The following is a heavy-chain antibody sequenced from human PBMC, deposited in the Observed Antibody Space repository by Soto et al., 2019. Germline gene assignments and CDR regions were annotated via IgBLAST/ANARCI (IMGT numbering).Heavy chain of an antibody. CDR1: GYTFTEND. V-gene: IGHV1-8*01. J-gene: IGHJ4*02. CDR3: VRAPLDYYSADYFDN. D-gene: IGHD2-21*01. CDR2: MNPNSGNT. Sequence: ASVKVSCKASGYTFTENDINWVRQATGQGLEWMGWMNPNSGNTGYAQKFRGRVTMTRDNSITTAYMELSSLRSEDTAVYFCVRAPLDYYSADYFDNWGQGTLVTVSS.